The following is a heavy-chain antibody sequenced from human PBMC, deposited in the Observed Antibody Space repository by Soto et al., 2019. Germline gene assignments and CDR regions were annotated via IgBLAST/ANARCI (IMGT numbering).Heavy chain of an antibody. CDR2: IYPGDSYT. D-gene: IGHD3-22*01. V-gene: IGHV5-51*01. Sequence: PGESLKISCKGSGYSLTTYWIGWVRQMPGKGLEWMGIIYPGDSYTTYSPSFQGQVTISADKSISTAYLQWSSLKASDTAMYYCARQRISYYDSSGYYSDYGMDVWGQGTTVTVSS. J-gene: IGHJ6*02. CDR3: ARQRISYYDSSGYYSDYGMDV. CDR1: GYSLTTYW.